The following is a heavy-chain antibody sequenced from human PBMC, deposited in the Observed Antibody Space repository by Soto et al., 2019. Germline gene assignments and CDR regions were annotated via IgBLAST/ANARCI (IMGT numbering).Heavy chain of an antibody. Sequence: QVQLVESGGGVVQPGRSLRLSCAASGFTFSSYGMHWVRQAPGKGLEWVAVISYDGSNKYYADSVKGRFTISRDNSKNTLYLQMNSLRAEDTAVYYCAKVEWKELLLLGAFDIWGQGTMVTVSS. CDR2: ISYDGSNK. V-gene: IGHV3-30*18. CDR1: GFTFSSYG. D-gene: IGHD1-26*01. J-gene: IGHJ3*02. CDR3: AKVEWKELLLLGAFDI.